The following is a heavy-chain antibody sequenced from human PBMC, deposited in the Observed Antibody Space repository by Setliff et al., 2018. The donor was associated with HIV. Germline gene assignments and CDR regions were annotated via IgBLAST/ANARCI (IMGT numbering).Heavy chain of an antibody. Sequence: ASVKVSCKTSGYPFTSYALTWVRQAPGQGLEWMGWISGYNGKTNYPQKLQGRLTMTTDTSTSTVYMELKSLRSDDTAVYFCARGQLDRHLRSDVPFDIWGQGTMVTVSS. V-gene: IGHV1-18*01. CDR1: GYPFTSYA. J-gene: IGHJ3*02. D-gene: IGHD1-1*01. CDR2: ISGYNGKT. CDR3: ARGQLDRHLRSDVPFDI.